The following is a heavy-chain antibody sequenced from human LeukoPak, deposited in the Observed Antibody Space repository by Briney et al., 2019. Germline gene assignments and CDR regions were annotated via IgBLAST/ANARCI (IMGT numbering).Heavy chain of an antibody. J-gene: IGHJ4*02. D-gene: IGHD3-16*02. Sequence: ASVKVSCKVSGYTLTELSMHWVRQAPGKGLEWMGGFDPEDGETIYAQKLQGRVTMTEDTSTDTAYMELSSLRSEDTAVYYCATAVSYYDYVWGSYRHPNPYFDYWGQGTLVTVSS. CDR1: GYTLTELS. CDR2: FDPEDGET. CDR3: ATAVSYYDYVWGSYRHPNPYFDY. V-gene: IGHV1-24*01.